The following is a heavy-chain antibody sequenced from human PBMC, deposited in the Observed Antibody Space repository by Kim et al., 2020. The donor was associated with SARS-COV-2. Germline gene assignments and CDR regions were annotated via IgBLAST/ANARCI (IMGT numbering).Heavy chain of an antibody. Sequence: DSVRGRFNISGDNSKNALYLQMNSLRAEDTAVYYCAKPDPGTRDYYGMDVWGQGTTVTVSS. CDR3: AKPDPGTRDYYGMDV. D-gene: IGHD1-1*01. J-gene: IGHJ6*02. V-gene: IGHV3-33*06.